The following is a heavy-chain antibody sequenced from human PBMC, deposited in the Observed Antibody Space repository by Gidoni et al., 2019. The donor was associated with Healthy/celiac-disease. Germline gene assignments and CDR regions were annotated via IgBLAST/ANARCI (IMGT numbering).Heavy chain of an antibody. D-gene: IGHD3-22*01. CDR1: GRTFTSFS. V-gene: IGHV1-69*01. CDR3: ARSPPKYYDSSGYYRFGAFDI. J-gene: IGHJ3*02. CDR2: SIPSFGTA. Sequence: QVQLVQSGAGVKKPGSSVEVSCKASGRTFTSFSFSWVQQAPGQGVEWMGGSIPSFGTANNEQKFQGRVMITADESTSTAYMGLSSLRCEDTVVYYCARSPPKYYDSSGYYRFGAFDIWGQGTMVTVSS.